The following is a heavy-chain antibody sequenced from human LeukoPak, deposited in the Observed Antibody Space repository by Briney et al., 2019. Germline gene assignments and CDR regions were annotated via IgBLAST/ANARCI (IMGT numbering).Heavy chain of an antibody. CDR2: INWNGGST. V-gene: IGHV3-20*04. J-gene: IGHJ4*02. CDR1: GFTLDDYG. Sequence: GGSLRLSCAASGFTLDDYGMSWVRQSPGKGLEWVSGINWNGGSTGYADSVKGRFTISRDNAKNSLYLQMNSLRAEDTALYYCARVEATAMGYFDYWGQGTLVTVSS. CDR3: ARVEATAMGYFDY. D-gene: IGHD5-18*01.